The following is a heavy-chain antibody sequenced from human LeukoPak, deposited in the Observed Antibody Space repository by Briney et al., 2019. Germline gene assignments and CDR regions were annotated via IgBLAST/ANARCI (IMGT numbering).Heavy chain of an antibody. J-gene: IGHJ4*02. Sequence: SETLSLTCTVSGGSISSYYWSWIRQPPGKGLEWIGYIYYSGSTHYNPSLKSRVTISVDTSKNQFSLKLSSVTAADTAVYYCARGGYSYGYEPYFDYWGQGTLVTVSS. CDR3: ARGGYSYGYEPYFDY. CDR1: GGSISSYY. CDR2: IYYSGST. V-gene: IGHV4-59*01. D-gene: IGHD5-18*01.